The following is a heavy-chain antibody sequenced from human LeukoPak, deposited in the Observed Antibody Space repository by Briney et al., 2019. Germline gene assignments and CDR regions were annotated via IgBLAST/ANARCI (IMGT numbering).Heavy chain of an antibody. CDR1: GFTFSSYA. CDR2: ISGSGRST. CDR3: AKDMDSGYDRYDAFDI. V-gene: IGHV3-23*01. Sequence: GGSLRLSCAASGFTFSSYAMSCVRQAPGKGLEWVSAISGSGRSTYYADSVKGRFTISRDNSKNTLYLQMNSLRAEDTAVYYCAKDMDSGYDRYDAFDIWGQGTMVTVSS. D-gene: IGHD5-12*01. J-gene: IGHJ3*02.